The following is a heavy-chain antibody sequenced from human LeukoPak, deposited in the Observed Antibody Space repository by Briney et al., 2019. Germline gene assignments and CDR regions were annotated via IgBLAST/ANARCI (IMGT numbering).Heavy chain of an antibody. CDR2: ISAYNGNT. CDR1: GYTFTSCG. V-gene: IGHV1-18*01. CDR3: ARAYGGATISGAFDI. J-gene: IGHJ3*02. Sequence: GASVKVSCKASGYTFTSCGISWVRQAPGQGLEWMGWISAYNGNTNYAQKLQGRVTMTTDTSTSTAYMELRSLRSDDTAVYYCARAYGGATISGAFDIWGQGTMVTVSS. D-gene: IGHD1-26*01.